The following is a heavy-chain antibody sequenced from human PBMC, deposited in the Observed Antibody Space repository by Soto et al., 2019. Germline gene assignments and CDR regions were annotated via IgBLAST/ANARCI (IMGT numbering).Heavy chain of an antibody. J-gene: IGHJ6*02. CDR2: TRNKANGYTT. CDR1: GFTLSDHY. D-gene: IGHD7-27*01. Sequence: PGGSVRLSCAASGFTLSDHYMDWVRQAPGKGLEWVARTRNKANGYTTEYAASVKGRFTISRDDSEKSLYLQMSGLKTDDTAVYYCARXAGEDQKLRSFYYGLDVWGPGTTVTVSS. CDR3: ARXAGEDQKLRSFYYGLDV. V-gene: IGHV3-72*01.